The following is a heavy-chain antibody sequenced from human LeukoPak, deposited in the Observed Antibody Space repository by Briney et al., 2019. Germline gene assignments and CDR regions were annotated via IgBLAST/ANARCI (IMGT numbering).Heavy chain of an antibody. CDR3: ARRVRAVTVYYYYYMDV. CDR2: IYYSGST. CDR1: GGSISSYY. D-gene: IGHD4-17*01. Sequence: SETLSLTCTVSGGSISSYYWSWIRQPPGKGLEWIGYIYYSGSTNYNPSLKSRVTISVDTSKNQFSLKLSSVTAADTAVYYCARRVRAVTVYYYYYMDVWGKGTTVTISS. V-gene: IGHV4-59*01. J-gene: IGHJ6*03.